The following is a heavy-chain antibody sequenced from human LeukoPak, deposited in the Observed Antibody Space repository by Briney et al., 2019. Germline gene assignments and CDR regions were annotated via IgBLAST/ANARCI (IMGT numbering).Heavy chain of an antibody. D-gene: IGHD6-6*01. CDR1: GGSFSGYY. J-gene: IGHJ6*03. V-gene: IGHV4-34*01. CDR3: ASCSSSLGGEYYYYYMDV. CDR2: INHSGST. Sequence: SETLSLTCAVYGGSFSGYYWSWIRQPPGKGLEWIGEINHSGSTNYNPSLKSRVTISVDTSKNQFSLKLSSVTAADTAVYYCASCSSSLGGEYYYYYMDVWGKGTTVTVSS.